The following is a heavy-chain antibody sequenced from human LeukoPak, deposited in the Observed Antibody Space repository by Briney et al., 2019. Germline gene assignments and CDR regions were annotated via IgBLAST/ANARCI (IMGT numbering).Heavy chain of an antibody. CDR3: AKDLLTTADAIDY. V-gene: IGHV3-30*02. J-gene: IGHJ4*02. D-gene: IGHD4-11*01. Sequence: GGSLRLSCAASGFTFSSYAMHWVRQAPGKGLEWVAFIRYDGSNKYYADSVKGRFTISRDNSENTLYLQMNSLRVEDTALYYCAKDLLTTADAIDYWGQGALVTVSS. CDR1: GFTFSSYA. CDR2: IRYDGSNK.